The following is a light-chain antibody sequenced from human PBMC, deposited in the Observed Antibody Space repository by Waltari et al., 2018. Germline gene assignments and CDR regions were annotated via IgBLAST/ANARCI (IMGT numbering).Light chain of an antibody. CDR2: AVT. CDR3: SSYRTSSTFV. V-gene: IGLV2-14*01. Sequence: QSALTQPASVSGSPGQSITISCTGTSSDVGGYNHVSWYQQTPGKAPKLLIYAVTKRPLGVSNRYSGSKSGTTASLTISGLQAEDEAVYYCSSYRTSSTFVFGPGTKVTVL. J-gene: IGLJ1*01. CDR1: SSDVGGYNH.